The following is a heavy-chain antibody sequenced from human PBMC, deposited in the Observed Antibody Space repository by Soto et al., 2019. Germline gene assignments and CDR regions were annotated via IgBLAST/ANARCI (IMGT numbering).Heavy chain of an antibody. Sequence: ASVKVSCKASGYTFTSHDINWVRQATGQGLEWMGWMNPNSGNTGYAQKFQGRVTMTRNTSINTAYMELRSLRSEDTAVYFCARVDSSNWYNWFDPWGQGTLVTVYS. V-gene: IGHV1-8*01. CDR1: GYTFTSHD. D-gene: IGHD6-13*01. CDR3: ARVDSSNWYNWFDP. CDR2: MNPNSGNT. J-gene: IGHJ5*02.